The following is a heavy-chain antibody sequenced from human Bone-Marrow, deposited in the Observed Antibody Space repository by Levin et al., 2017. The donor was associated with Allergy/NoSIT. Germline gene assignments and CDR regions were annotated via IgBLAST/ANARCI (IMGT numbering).Heavy chain of an antibody. D-gene: IGHD6-6*01. J-gene: IGHJ4*02. CDR2: ISWNSGSI. V-gene: IGHV3-9*01. CDR1: GFIFDDYA. Sequence: GGSLRLSCAASGFIFDDYAMHWVRQAPGKGLEWVSGISWNSGSIGYADSVKGRFTISRDNAKNSVYLQMNSLRAEDTGLYYCAKARYSTSSGGFDNWGQGIPVTVSS. CDR3: AKARYSTSSGGFDN.